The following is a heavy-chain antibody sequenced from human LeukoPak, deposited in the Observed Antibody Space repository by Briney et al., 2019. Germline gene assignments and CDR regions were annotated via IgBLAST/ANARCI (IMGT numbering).Heavy chain of an antibody. CDR3: ARAGKWPTDAFDI. CDR2: IKQDGSEK. V-gene: IGHV3-7*01. Sequence: GGSLRLSCAASGFTFISYWMSWVRQAPGKGLEWVANIKQDGSEKYYVDYVKGRFTISRDNAKNSLYLQMNSLRAEDTAVYYCARAGKWPTDAFDIWGQGTMVTVSS. D-gene: IGHD2-8*01. CDR1: GFTFISYW. J-gene: IGHJ3*02.